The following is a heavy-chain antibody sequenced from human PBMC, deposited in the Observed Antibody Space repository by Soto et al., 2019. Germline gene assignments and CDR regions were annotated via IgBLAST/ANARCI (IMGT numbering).Heavy chain of an antibody. D-gene: IGHD2-15*01. V-gene: IGHV4-4*02. CDR2: IYRDENT. Sequence: SETLSLTCAVSGDSISSSYWWSWVRQPPGKGLEWIGEIYRDENTNYNWSLRSRVTISADKSKNQFSLNLSSVTAADTAMYYCAGRESSGGQIWGQGTMVTVSS. CDR1: GDSISSSYW. J-gene: IGHJ3*02. CDR3: AGRESSGGQI.